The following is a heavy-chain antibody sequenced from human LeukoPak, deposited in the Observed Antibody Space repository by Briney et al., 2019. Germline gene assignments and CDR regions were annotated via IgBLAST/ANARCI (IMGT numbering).Heavy chain of an antibody. D-gene: IGHD6-13*01. CDR2: IYSGGTT. V-gene: IGHV3-53*01. CDR3: ARDPPGIAASVSGG. CDR1: GFTVSNNY. Sequence: GGSLRLSCKASGFTVSNNYMNCVGQAPGKGLEWVALIYSGGTTNYADSVKGRFTISRDNSKNTLYLQMTNVRVEDTAVYYCARDPPGIAASVSGGWGQGTLVTVSS. J-gene: IGHJ4*02.